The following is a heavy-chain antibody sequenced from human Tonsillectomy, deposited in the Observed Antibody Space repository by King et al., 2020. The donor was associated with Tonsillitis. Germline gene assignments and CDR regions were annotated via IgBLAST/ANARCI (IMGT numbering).Heavy chain of an antibody. CDR3: ARKWATDADLGMDV. D-gene: IGHD5-24*01. J-gene: IGHJ6*02. Sequence: QLQESGPGLVKPSETLSLTCTVSGGSISSSSYYWGWIRQPPGKGLEWIGSIYYSGSTYYNPSLKSRVTISVDTSQNQFSLKLSSVTAADTAVYYCARKWATDADLGMDVWGQGTTVTVSS. CDR1: GGSISSSSYY. V-gene: IGHV4-39*01. CDR2: IYYSGST.